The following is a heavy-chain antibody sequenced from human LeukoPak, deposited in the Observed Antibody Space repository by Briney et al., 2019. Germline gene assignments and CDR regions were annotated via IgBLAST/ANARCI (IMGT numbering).Heavy chain of an antibody. J-gene: IGHJ4*02. V-gene: IGHV3-23*01. Sequence: GGSLRLSCTASVFSVSTYPMAWVRQAPGKGLQWVSTSTASGTDTFYGDSVKGRFTISRDNSKNTLSLKMNSLRAEDTALYYCAKYSSGWVNDYWGQGTLVTVSS. CDR3: AKYSSGWVNDY. CDR1: VFSVSTYP. CDR2: STASGTDT. D-gene: IGHD6-19*01.